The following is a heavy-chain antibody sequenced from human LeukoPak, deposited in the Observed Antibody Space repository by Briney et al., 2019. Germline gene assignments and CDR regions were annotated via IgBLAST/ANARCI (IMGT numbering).Heavy chain of an antibody. J-gene: IGHJ4*02. D-gene: IGHD3-22*01. Sequence: SETLSLTCTVSGGSISSDYRSWIRQPPGRGLEWIGYIYTDGSTNYNPSLKSRVTISVDTSKNQFALKLSSVTAADTAVHYCAKSYYDYSTYYSYYFNLWGQGALVTVSS. CDR2: IYTDGST. V-gene: IGHV4-4*09. CDR1: GGSISSDY. CDR3: AKSYYDYSTYYSYYFNL.